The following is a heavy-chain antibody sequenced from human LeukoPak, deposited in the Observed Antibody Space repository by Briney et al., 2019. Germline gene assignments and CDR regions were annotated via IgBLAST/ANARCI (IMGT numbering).Heavy chain of an antibody. D-gene: IGHD6-19*01. CDR3: ARGGSLAVAPHLYYFDY. CDR2: IIPIFGTA. J-gene: IGHJ4*02. CDR1: GGTFSSYA. V-gene: IGHV1-69*05. Sequence: ASVKVSCKASGGTFSSYAISWVRQAPGQGLEWMGGIIPIFGTANYAQNFQGRVTMTRDTSTSAVYMELSSLRSEDTAVYYCARGGSLAVAPHLYYFDYWGQGTLVTVSS.